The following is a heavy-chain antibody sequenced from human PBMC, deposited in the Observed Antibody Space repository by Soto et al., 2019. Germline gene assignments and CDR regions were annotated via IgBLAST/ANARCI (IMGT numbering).Heavy chain of an antibody. D-gene: IGHD3-10*01. CDR1: GLTFSTHG. CDR3: AKDHGFGELSLNYFDY. V-gene: IGHV3-30*18. CDR2: ISFDGTNK. J-gene: IGHJ4*02. Sequence: ALRLSCAASGLTFSTHGMHWVRQAPGKGLEWVAVISFDGTNKYYADSVKGRFTISRDNSKNTLYLEMSSLRAEDTGVYYCAKDHGFGELSLNYFDYWGQGSLVTVSS.